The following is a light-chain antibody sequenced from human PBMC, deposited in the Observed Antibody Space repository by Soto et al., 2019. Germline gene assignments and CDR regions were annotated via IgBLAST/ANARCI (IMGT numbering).Light chain of an antibody. CDR1: SSNIGAGFD. CDR3: QSYDSKLRGVV. V-gene: IGLV1-40*01. CDR2: GNN. Sequence: QSVLTQPPSVSAAPGQRVTISCTGSSSNIGAGFDVHWYQQFPGTAPKLLIFGNNNRPSGVPDRFSGSKSGTSASLAIAGLHAEDEADYYCQSYDSKLRGVVFGGGTKLTVL. J-gene: IGLJ2*01.